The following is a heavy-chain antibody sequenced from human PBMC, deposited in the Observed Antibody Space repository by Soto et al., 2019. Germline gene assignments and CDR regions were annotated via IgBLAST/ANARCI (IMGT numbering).Heavy chain of an antibody. CDR2: ISGSGGST. D-gene: IGHD3-22*01. Sequence: EVQLLESGGGLVQPGGSLRLSCAASGFTFSSYAMSWVRQAPGKGLEWVSAISGSGGSTYYADSVKGRFTISRANCKKTLYLQMNSPRAEDTAVYYCAVNSGYNYYYGMDVWGQGTTVTVSS. CDR3: AVNSGYNYYYGMDV. J-gene: IGHJ6*02. CDR1: GFTFSSYA. V-gene: IGHV3-23*01.